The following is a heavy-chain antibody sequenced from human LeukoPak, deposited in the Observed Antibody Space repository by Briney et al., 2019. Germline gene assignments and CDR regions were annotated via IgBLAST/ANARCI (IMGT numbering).Heavy chain of an antibody. CDR3: ARHLYYDSSGYWSD. CDR1: GGSISSYY. D-gene: IGHD3-22*01. CDR2: ISDIGSI. V-gene: IGHV4-59*08. J-gene: IGHJ4*02. Sequence: PSETLSLTCTVSGGSISSYYWSWIRQPPGKGLEWIAYISDIGSINYNPSLKSRVTISLDTSKNQFSLKLSSVTAADTAVYYCARHLYYDSSGYWSDWGQGTLVTVSS.